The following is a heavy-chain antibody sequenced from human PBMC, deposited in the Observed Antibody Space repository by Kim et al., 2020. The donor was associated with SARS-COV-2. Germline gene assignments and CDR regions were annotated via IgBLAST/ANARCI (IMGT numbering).Heavy chain of an antibody. CDR3: ARDLLSGGYYTWAFDI. CDR1: GGSISSYY. CDR2: IYYSGST. V-gene: IGHV4-59*01. Sequence: SETLSLTCTVSGGSISSYYWSWIRQPPGKGLEWIGYIYYSGSTNYNPSLKSRVTISVDTSKNQFSLKLSSVTAADTAVYYCARDLLSGGYYTWAFDIWGQGTMVTVSS. J-gene: IGHJ3*02. D-gene: IGHD3-3*01.